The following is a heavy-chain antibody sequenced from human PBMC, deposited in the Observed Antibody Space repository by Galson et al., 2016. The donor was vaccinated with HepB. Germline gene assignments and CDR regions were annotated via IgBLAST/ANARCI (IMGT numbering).Heavy chain of an antibody. CDR1: GFTFTTHT. CDR2: IYSGGTT. CDR3: VRGVYGDHGWFDY. Sequence: SLRLSCAASGFTFTTHTMNWVRQAPGKGLEYVSVIYSGGTTYYADSVKGRFTTSRDNSQNSLFLQMNTLRAEDTAVYFCVRGVYGDHGWFDYWGQGTLVTVSS. J-gene: IGHJ4*02. V-gene: IGHV3-66*02. D-gene: IGHD4-17*01.